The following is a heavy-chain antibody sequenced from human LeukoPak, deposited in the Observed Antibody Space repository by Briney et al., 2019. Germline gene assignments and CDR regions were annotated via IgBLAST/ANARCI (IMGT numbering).Heavy chain of an antibody. V-gene: IGHV3-74*01. J-gene: IGHJ5*02. Sequence: GGSLRLSCAALGFTFSSYWMHWVRQAPGKGLVWVSRINSDGSSTSYADSVKGRFTISRDNAKNTLYLQMNSLRAEDTAVYYCAREGAARRGWFDPWGQGTLVTVSS. CDR1: GFTFSSYW. CDR3: AREGAARRGWFDP. CDR2: INSDGSST. D-gene: IGHD6-6*01.